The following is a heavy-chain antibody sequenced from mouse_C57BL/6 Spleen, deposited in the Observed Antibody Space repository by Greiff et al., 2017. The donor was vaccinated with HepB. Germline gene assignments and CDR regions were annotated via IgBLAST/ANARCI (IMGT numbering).Heavy chain of an antibody. D-gene: IGHD2-3*01. V-gene: IGHV5-16*01. CDR1: GFTFSDYY. Sequence: DVHLVESEGGLVQPGRSMKLSCTASGFTFSDYYMAWVRQVPEKGLEWVANINYDGSSTYYLDSLKSRFIISRDNAKNILYLQMSSLKSEDTATYYCARADDGYYGGFAYWGQGTLVTVSA. CDR2: INYDGSST. J-gene: IGHJ3*01. CDR3: ARADDGYYGGFAY.